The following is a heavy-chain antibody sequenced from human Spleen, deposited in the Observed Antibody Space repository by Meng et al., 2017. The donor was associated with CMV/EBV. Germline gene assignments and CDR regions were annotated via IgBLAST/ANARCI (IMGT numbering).Heavy chain of an antibody. Sequence: ASVKVSCKASGYPFTSFYIHWVRQAPGQGLEWMGIINPSGGSTSYAQKFQGRVTMTRDTSTSTVYMELSRLRSDDTAVYYCARGDPYSKYEVPYFYYYYGMDVWGQGTTVTVSS. CDR2: INPSGGST. CDR3: ARGDPYSKYEVPYFYYYYGMDV. V-gene: IGHV1-46*01. D-gene: IGHD4-11*01. CDR1: GYPFTSFY. J-gene: IGHJ6*02.